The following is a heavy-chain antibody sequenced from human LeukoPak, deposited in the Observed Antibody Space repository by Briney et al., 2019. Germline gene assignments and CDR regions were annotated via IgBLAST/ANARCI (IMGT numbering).Heavy chain of an antibody. CDR3: ARIGYSSSYPFFDY. CDR1: GYSISSGYY. J-gene: IGHJ4*02. D-gene: IGHD6-13*01. CDR2: IYHSGST. Sequence: SETLSLTCAVSGYSISSGYYWGWIRQPPGKGLEWIGSIYHSGSTYYNLSLKSRVTISVDTSKNQFSLKLSSVTAADTAVYYCARIGYSSSYPFFDYWGQGTLVTVSS. V-gene: IGHV4-38-2*01.